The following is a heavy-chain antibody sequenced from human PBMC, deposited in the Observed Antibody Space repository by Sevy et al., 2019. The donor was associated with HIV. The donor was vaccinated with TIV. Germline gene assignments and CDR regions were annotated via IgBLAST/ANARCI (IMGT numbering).Heavy chain of an antibody. CDR2: ISGSGGST. J-gene: IGHJ6*02. Sequence: GGSLRLSCAASGFSFSSYAMSWVRQTPGKGLQCVSVISGSGGSTYYADSVKGRFTIFRDNSRNTVYLQMNSLRAEDTAVYYCARRPDLGVVILTGVLDVWGQGTTVTVSS. D-gene: IGHD3-3*01. CDR1: GFSFSSYA. V-gene: IGHV3-23*01. CDR3: ARRPDLGVVILTGVLDV.